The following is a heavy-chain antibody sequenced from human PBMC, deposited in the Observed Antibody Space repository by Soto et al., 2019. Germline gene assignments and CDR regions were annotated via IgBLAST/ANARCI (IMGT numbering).Heavy chain of an antibody. CDR2: ISGSGGST. J-gene: IGHJ6*02. V-gene: IGHV3-23*01. Sequence: GGSMGLSCAASGFSFNSYAMSWARQAPGKGLEWVSAISGSGGSTYYAGSVKGRFTISRDNSKNTLYLQMNSLRAEDTAVYYCAKDPGQLPYDYYYGMDVWGQGTTVTVSS. D-gene: IGHD6-6*01. CDR1: GFSFNSYA. CDR3: AKDPGQLPYDYYYGMDV.